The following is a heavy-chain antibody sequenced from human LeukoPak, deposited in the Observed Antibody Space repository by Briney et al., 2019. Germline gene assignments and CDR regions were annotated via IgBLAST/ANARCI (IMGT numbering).Heavy chain of an antibody. CDR2: ISGSGTTI. Sequence: GGSLRLSCAASGFTLNDYYMSWIRQAPGKGLEWISYISGSGTTIYYADSVKGRFTISRDTAKNSLFLQISSLRVDDTAVYYCARDSSFSPMGLFDPWGQGTLVTVSS. D-gene: IGHD3-16*01. CDR3: ARDSSFSPMGLFDP. V-gene: IGHV3-11*04. CDR1: GFTLNDYY. J-gene: IGHJ5*02.